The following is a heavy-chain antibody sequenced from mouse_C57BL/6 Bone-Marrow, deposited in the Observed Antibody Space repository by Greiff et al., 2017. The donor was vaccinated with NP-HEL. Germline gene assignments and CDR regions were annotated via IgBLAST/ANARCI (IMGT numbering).Heavy chain of an antibody. V-gene: IGHV7-1*01. CDR3: ARDHYDPHYYAMDY. CDR2: SRNKANDYTT. J-gene: IGHJ4*01. D-gene: IGHD2-4*01. Sequence: EVNVVESGGGLVQSGRSLRLSCATSGFTFSDFYMEWVRQAPGKGLEWIAASRNKANDYTTEYSASVKGRFIVSRDTSQSILYLQMNALRAEDTAIYYCARDHYDPHYYAMDYWGQGTSVTVSS. CDR1: GFTFSDFY.